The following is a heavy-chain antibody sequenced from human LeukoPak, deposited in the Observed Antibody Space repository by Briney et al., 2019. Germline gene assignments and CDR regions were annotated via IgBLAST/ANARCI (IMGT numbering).Heavy chain of an antibody. CDR1: GFTFTTYG. V-gene: IGHV3-23*01. Sequence: HLGGSLRLSCSASGFTFTTYGMNWVRQAPGKGLEWVSGIGGSGVRTYYADSVKGRFTISRDNSKNTLYLQMNSLRAEDTAVYYCARDSGFSGTQRGEYWGQGTLVTVSS. CDR2: IGGSGVRT. D-gene: IGHD3/OR15-3a*01. CDR3: ARDSGFSGTQRGEY. J-gene: IGHJ4*02.